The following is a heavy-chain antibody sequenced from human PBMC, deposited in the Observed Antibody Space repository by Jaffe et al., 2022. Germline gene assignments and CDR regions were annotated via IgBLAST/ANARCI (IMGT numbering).Heavy chain of an antibody. V-gene: IGHV5-51*01. CDR2: IYPGDSDT. Sequence: EVQLVQSGAEVKKPGESLKISCKASGYSFTTYWIGWVRQMPGKGLEWMGIIYPGDSDTRYSPSSQGHVTISADKSITTAYLQWSSLKASDTAMYFCVRHPGTNYNYYYIDVWGKGTKVTVSS. D-gene: IGHD3-10*01. CDR1: GYSFTTYW. CDR3: VRHPGTNYNYYYIDV. J-gene: IGHJ6*03.